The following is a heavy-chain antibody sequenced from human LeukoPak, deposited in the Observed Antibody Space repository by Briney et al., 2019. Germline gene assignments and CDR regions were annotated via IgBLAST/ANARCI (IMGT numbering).Heavy chain of an antibody. V-gene: IGHV4-34*01. D-gene: IGHD6-13*01. Sequence: PSETLSLTCGVDGGSFSGYYWNWIRQPPGKGLEWIGEINHSGSTNYNPSLKSRVTISVDTSKNQFSLKLSSVTAADTAVYYCARQKIYSSSWYYYYYYMDVWGKGTTVTISS. CDR2: INHSGST. CDR1: GGSFSGYY. J-gene: IGHJ6*03. CDR3: ARQKIYSSSWYYYYYYMDV.